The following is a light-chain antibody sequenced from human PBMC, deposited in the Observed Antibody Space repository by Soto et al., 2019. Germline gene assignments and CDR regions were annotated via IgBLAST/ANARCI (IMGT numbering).Light chain of an antibody. CDR2: EVS. CDR3: RSHAGGPGV. V-gene: IGLV2-8*01. CDR1: SSDVGGYKY. Sequence: QSALTQPPSASGSPGQSVTISCTGTSSDVGGYKYVSWYQQYPGKAPKLMIYEVSKRPSGVPDRFSGSKSGNTASLTVSGLQAEDEADYYCRSHAGGPGVFGGGTKLTVL. J-gene: IGLJ3*02.